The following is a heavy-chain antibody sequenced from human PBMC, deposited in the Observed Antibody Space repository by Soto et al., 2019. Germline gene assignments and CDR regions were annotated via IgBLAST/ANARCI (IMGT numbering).Heavy chain of an antibody. CDR3: ARHGMGAAGWFDP. CDR1: GGSITSSGSS. J-gene: IGHJ5*02. Sequence: SETLSLTCTVSGGSITSSGSSWAWLRQTPGKGLEGIGSIFYTGNTYYNPSLWSRVTTSADTSKNQFSLKMTSVTAADTAVYYCARHGMGAAGWFDPWGQGTLVTVSS. CDR2: IFYTGNT. D-gene: IGHD1-26*01. V-gene: IGHV4-39*01.